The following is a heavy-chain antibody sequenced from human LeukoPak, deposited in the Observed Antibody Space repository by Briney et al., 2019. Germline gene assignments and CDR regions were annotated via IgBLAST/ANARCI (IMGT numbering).Heavy chain of an antibody. CDR2: ISSSSSYI. CDR1: GFTFSSYH. J-gene: IGHJ4*02. D-gene: IGHD6-19*01. V-gene: IGHV3-21*01. Sequence: GGSLRLSCAASGFTFSSYHINWVRQAPGKGLEWVSSISSSSSYIYYADSVKGRFTISRDNAKNSLYLQMTSLRAEDTAVYYCARVKGTRYISGWSNLDYWGQGTLVTVSS. CDR3: ARVKGTRYISGWSNLDY.